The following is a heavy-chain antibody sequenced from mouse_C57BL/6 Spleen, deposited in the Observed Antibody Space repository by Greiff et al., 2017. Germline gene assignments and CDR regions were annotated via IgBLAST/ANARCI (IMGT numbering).Heavy chain of an antibody. CDR1: GFSLTSYG. D-gene: IGHD1-1*01. V-gene: IGHV2-5*01. J-gene: IGHJ2*01. CDR2: IWRGGST. Sequence: VKLQESGPGLVQPSQSLSITCTVSGFSLTSYGVHWVRQSPGKGLEWLGVIWRGGSTDYNAAFMSRLSITKDNSKSQVFFKMNSLQADDTAIYYCAKEGYGTSYYFDYWGQGTTLTVSS. CDR3: AKEGYGTSYYFDY.